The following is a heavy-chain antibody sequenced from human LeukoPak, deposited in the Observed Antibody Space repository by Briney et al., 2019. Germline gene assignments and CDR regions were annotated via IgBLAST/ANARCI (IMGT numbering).Heavy chain of an antibody. V-gene: IGHV4-59*01. Sequence: SETLSLTCTVSGGSISSYYWSWIRQPPGKGLEWIGYIYYSGSTNYNPSLKSRVTISVDTSKNQFSLKLSSVTAADTAVYYCARGSFLDYDILTGYYINFDYWGQGTLVTVSS. CDR1: GGSISSYY. CDR2: IYYSGST. J-gene: IGHJ4*02. D-gene: IGHD3-9*01. CDR3: ARGSFLDYDILTGYYINFDY.